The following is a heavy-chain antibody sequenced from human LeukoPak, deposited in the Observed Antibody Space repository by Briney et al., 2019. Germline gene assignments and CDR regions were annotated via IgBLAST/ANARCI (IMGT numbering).Heavy chain of an antibody. V-gene: IGHV1-8*03. J-gene: IGHJ6*03. D-gene: IGHD2-2*01. CDR1: GYTITSYD. Sequence: GASVKVSCKASGYTITSYDINWMRQATGQGLEWMGWMNPNSGNTGYAQKIRGSVTITRNTSIRTAYMELSSPTSDNTAVYYAARADVVVVVPAASYYYYYMDVWGKGTTVTVSS. CDR3: ARADVVVVVPAASYYYYYMDV. CDR2: MNPNSGNT.